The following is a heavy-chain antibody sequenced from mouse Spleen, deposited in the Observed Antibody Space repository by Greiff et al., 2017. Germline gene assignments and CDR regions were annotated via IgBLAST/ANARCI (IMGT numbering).Heavy chain of an antibody. Sequence: VQLQQPGAELVMPGASVKLSCKASGYTFTSYWMHWVKQRPGQGLEWIGEIDPSDSYNNYNQKFKGKATLTVDKSSSTAYMQLSSLTSEDSAVYYCARHYGNFCYAMDYWGQGTSVTVSS. D-gene: IGHD2-1*01. J-gene: IGHJ4*01. V-gene: IGHV1-69*01. CDR3: ARHYGNFCYAMDY. CDR1: GYTFTSYW. CDR2: IDPSDSYN.